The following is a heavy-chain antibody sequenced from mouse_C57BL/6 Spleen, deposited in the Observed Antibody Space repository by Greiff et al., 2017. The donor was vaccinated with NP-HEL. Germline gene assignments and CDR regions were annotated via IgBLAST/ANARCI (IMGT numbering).Heavy chain of an antibody. V-gene: IGHV6-6*01. Sequence: EVKVVESGGGLVQPGGSMKLSCAASGFTFSDAWMDWVRQSPEKGLEWVAEIRNKANNHATYYAESVKGRFTISRDDSKSSVYLQMNSLRAEDTGIYYCTRQNNWDVWDYWGQGTTLTVSS. D-gene: IGHD4-1*01. CDR3: TRQNNWDVWDY. CDR1: GFTFSDAW. CDR2: IRNKANNHAT. J-gene: IGHJ2*01.